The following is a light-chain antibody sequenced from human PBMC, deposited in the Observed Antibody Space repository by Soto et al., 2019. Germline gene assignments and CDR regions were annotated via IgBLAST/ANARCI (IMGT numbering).Light chain of an antibody. CDR3: SSYTSGSSHYI. V-gene: IGLV2-14*01. J-gene: IGLJ1*01. CDR2: GVT. CDR1: SSDVGAYYS. Sequence: QSALTQPASVSGSPGQSITISCTGTSSDVGAYYSVSWYQHHPGKAPKLIIYGVTNRPSGVSNRFSGSKSGNTASLTISGLXAEDEADYHCSSYTSGSSHYIFGTGTKVTLL.